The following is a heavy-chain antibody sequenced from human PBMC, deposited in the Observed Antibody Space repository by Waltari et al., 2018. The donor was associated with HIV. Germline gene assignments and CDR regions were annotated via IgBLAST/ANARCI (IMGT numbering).Heavy chain of an antibody. Sequence: EVQLVESGGGPVKPGESLRLSCVTSGFFFNTYSMNWVRQAPGKGPDWVSSISSSGNFKHYAYSVKGRFTIFRDNAENAMYLQMNGLRAEDTAIYYWARDSRGSTWSLNWFDPWGQGTLVTVSS. CDR1: GFFFNTYS. J-gene: IGHJ5*02. CDR3: ARDSRGSTWSLNWFDP. V-gene: IGHV3-21*02. CDR2: ISSSGNFK. D-gene: IGHD6-6*01.